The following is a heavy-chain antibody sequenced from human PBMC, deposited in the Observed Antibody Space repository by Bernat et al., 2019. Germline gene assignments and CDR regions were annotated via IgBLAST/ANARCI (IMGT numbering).Heavy chain of an antibody. CDR3: ARTTVVTPNWYFDL. J-gene: IGHJ2*01. D-gene: IGHD4-23*01. V-gene: IGHV4-39*01. Sequence: QLQLQESGPGLVKPSETLSLTCTVSGGSVSSSTYYWGWIRQPPGMGLEWIGSVYYSGSTYYNPSLKSRVTISIDTSKNQFSLKLSSVTAADTAVYYCARTTVVTPNWYFDLWGRGTLVTVSS. CDR2: VYYSGST. CDR1: GGSVSSSTYY.